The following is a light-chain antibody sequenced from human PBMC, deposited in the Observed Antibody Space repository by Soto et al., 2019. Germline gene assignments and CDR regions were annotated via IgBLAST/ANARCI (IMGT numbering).Light chain of an antibody. J-gene: IGKJ1*01. CDR1: QSISSW. CDR3: QHYKSYWT. CDR2: DAS. Sequence: DIQMTQSPSTLSASVGDRVIITCRASQSISSWLAWYQQKPGKAPKLLIYDASSLESGVPSRFSGSGSGTEFTLTISSLQPDDFAIYYCQHYKSYWTFGQGTK. V-gene: IGKV1-5*01.